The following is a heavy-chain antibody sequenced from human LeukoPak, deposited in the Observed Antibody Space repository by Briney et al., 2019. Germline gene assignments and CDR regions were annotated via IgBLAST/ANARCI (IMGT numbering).Heavy chain of an antibody. CDR1: GFTFSSYA. CDR3: AQRGAVGAKVPRGAFDI. CDR2: MSGSGGST. V-gene: IGHV3-23*01. J-gene: IGHJ3*02. Sequence: PGGSLRLSCAASGFTFSSYAMSWVRQAPGKGLEWVSAMSGSGGSTDYADSVKGRFTISRDNSKNTLYLQMNSLRAEDTAVYYCAQRGAVGAKVPRGAFDIWGQGTMVTVSS. D-gene: IGHD1-26*01.